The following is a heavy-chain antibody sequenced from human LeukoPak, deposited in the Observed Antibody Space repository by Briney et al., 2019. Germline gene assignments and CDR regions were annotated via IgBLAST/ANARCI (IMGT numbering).Heavy chain of an antibody. Sequence: SETLSLTWTVSGGSISSSSYYWGWIRQPPGKGLEWIGSIYYSGSTYYNPSLKSRVTISVDKSKNQFSLKLNSVTAADTAMYYCARVFYDILTGYSPVYYYGMDVWGQGTTVTVSS. V-gene: IGHV4-39*07. J-gene: IGHJ6*02. CDR3: ARVFYDILTGYSPVYYYGMDV. CDR2: IYYSGST. CDR1: GGSISSSSYY. D-gene: IGHD3-9*01.